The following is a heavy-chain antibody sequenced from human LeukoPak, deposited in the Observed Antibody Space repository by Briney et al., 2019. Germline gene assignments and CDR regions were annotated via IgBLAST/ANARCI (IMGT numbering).Heavy chain of an antibody. V-gene: IGHV4-34*01. CDR3: ARLDSSGYYYRLDVDY. CDR2: INHSGST. CDR1: GGSFRGYY. Sequence: SETLSLTRAVYGGSFRGYYWSWIRQPPGKGLEWIGEINHSGSTNYNPSLKSRVTISVDTSKNQFSLKLSSVTAADTAVYYCARLDSSGYYYRLDVDYWGQGTLVTVSS. D-gene: IGHD3-22*01. J-gene: IGHJ4*02.